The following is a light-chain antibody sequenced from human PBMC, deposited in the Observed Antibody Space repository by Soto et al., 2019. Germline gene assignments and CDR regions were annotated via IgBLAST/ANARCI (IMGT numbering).Light chain of an antibody. J-gene: IGLJ7*01. CDR2: RNN. CDR3: AAWDDSLSGAV. V-gene: IGLV1-47*01. CDR1: SSNIGSNY. Sequence: QAVVTQPPSASGTPGQRVTISCSGSSSNIGSNYVYWYQQLPGTAPKLLIYRNNQRPSGVPDRFSGSKSGTSASLAISGLRSEDEADYYCAAWDDSLSGAVFGGGTQL.